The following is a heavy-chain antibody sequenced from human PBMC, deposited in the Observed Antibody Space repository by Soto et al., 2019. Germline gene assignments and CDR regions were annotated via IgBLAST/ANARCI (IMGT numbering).Heavy chain of an antibody. CDR2: VYYSDGT. CDR3: ARTESSSWSFFYYGMDV. J-gene: IGHJ6*02. D-gene: IGHD6-13*01. Sequence: SETLSLTCTVTGGSIGSYYWSWIRQSPGRGLEWIGCVYYSDGTNYNPSLKSRATMSMDKSNNQSSLRLRSVTAADTAVYYCARTESSSWSFFYYGMDVWGQGTTVTVSS. CDR1: GGSIGSYY. V-gene: IGHV4-59*01.